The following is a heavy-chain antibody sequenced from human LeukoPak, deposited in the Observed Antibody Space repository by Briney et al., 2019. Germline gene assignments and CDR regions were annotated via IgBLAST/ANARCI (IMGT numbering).Heavy chain of an antibody. J-gene: IGHJ5*02. V-gene: IGHV4-39*07. CDR2: IYYSGST. CDR1: GGSISSSGYY. D-gene: IGHD3-3*01. CDR3: ARGRRITIFGVVIRPGPSDWFDP. Sequence: SETLSLTCTVSGGSISSSGYYWGWIRQPPGKGLEWIGSIYYSGSTYYNPSLKSRVTISVDTSKNQFSLKLSSVTAADTAVYYCARGRRITIFGVVIRPGPSDWFDPWGQGTLVTVSS.